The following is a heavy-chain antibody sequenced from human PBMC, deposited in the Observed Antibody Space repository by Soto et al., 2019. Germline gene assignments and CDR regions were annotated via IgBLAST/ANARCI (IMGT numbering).Heavy chain of an antibody. V-gene: IGHV1-18*01. Sequence: ASVKVSCKASGYTFTSYGISWVRQAPGQGLEWMGWISAYNGNTNYAQKLQGRVTMTTDTSTSTAYMELRSLRSDDTAVYYCARDPGCGGDCYNNWFDPWGQGTLVTVS. CDR2: ISAYNGNT. J-gene: IGHJ5*02. CDR1: GYTFTSYG. CDR3: ARDPGCGGDCYNNWFDP. D-gene: IGHD2-21*02.